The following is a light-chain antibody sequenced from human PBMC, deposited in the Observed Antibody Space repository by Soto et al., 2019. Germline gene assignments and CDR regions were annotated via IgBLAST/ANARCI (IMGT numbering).Light chain of an antibody. J-gene: IGLJ1*01. CDR3: SSYRSGGTFV. Sequence: QSALTQPASVSGSPGQSITISCTGTSSDVGGYNYVSWYQQYPGKAPKLIIYEVNKRPSGVSNRFSGPKSGNTASLTIFGLQAEDEADYYCSSYRSGGTFVFGSGTKVTVL. CDR2: EVN. V-gene: IGLV2-14*01. CDR1: SSDVGGYNY.